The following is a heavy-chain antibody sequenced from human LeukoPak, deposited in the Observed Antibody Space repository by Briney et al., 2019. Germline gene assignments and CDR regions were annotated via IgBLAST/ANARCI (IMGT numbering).Heavy chain of an antibody. CDR3: ARERRLSGMDV. V-gene: IGHV1-24*01. CDR1: GYTLTELS. Sequence: GASVKVSCKVSGYTLTELSMHWVRQAPGKGLEWMGGFDPEDGETIYAQKFQGRVTMTTDTSTSTASMELRSLRSDDTALYYCARERRLSGMDVWGQGTTVTVSS. D-gene: IGHD3-16*01. CDR2: FDPEDGET. J-gene: IGHJ6*02.